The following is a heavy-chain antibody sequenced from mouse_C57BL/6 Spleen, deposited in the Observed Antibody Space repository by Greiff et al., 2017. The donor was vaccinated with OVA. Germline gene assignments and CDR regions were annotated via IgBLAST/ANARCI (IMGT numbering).Heavy chain of an antibody. CDR1: GFNIKNTY. V-gene: IGHV14-3*01. J-gene: IGHJ4*01. CDR2: IDPANGNT. D-gene: IGHD1-1*01. Sequence: VQLKQSVAELVRPGASVKLSCTASGFNIKNTYMHWVKQRPEQGLEWIGRIDPANGNTKYAPKFQGKATITADTSSNTAYLQLSSLTSEDTAIYYCARGEVYYYGSSYLYAMDYWGQGTSVTVSS. CDR3: ARGEVYYYGSSYLYAMDY.